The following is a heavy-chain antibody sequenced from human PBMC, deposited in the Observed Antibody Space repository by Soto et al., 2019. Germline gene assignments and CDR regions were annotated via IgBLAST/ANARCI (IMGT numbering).Heavy chain of an antibody. V-gene: IGHV3-30*18. D-gene: IGHD3-22*01. CDR2: ISTGGSAQ. CDR1: GFTFSSYY. Sequence: GGSLRLSCAASGFTFSSYYMHWVRQAPGKGPEWVAAISTGGSAQLYSDSVKGRFTVSRDDSKNTLYLQMNSLRAEDTAVYYCAKSLGEGVVAPDYWGQGTLVTVSS. J-gene: IGHJ4*02. CDR3: AKSLGEGVVAPDY.